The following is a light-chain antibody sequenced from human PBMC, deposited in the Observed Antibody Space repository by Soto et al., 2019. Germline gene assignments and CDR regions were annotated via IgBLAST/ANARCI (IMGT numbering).Light chain of an antibody. CDR1: QSVSSK. CDR2: GAF. V-gene: IGKV3-15*01. CDR3: LQYNNWPYT. Sequence: EIVMTQSPATLSVSPGEGATLSCKASQSVSSKLAWYQQKPGQAPRVLIYGAFTRATGIPARFSGSGSGTEFTPTISSLQSEDFAVYYCLQYNNWPYTFGQGTKLEIK. J-gene: IGKJ2*01.